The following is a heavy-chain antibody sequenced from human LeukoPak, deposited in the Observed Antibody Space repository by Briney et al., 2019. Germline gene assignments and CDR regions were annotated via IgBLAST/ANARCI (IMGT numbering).Heavy chain of an antibody. CDR3: ARDETYYYDSSGYYFGI. CDR2: IIPIFGTA. J-gene: IGHJ4*02. V-gene: IGHV1-69*13. CDR1: GGTFSSYA. Sequence: RASVKVSCKASGGTFSSYAISWVRQAPGQGLEWMGGIIPIFGTATYAQKFQGRVTITADESTSTAYMELSSLRSEDTAVYYCARDETYYYDSSGYYFGIWGQGTLVTVSS. D-gene: IGHD3-22*01.